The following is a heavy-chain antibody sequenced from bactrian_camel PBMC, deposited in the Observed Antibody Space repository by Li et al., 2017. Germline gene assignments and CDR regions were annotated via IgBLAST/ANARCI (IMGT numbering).Heavy chain of an antibody. V-gene: IGHV3S10*01. CDR2: LFANGGT. D-gene: IGHD2*01. Sequence: EVQLVESGGGSVQAGGSLRLSCAASGYTAKTCSWNWYRQSPGKGRGLVSSLFANGGTYYHDSVKGRFTFAQANVENTNAVTLEMNGLKPEDTATYFCNVGLCGTWPPGQDNYWGHGTQVTVS. CDR1: GYTAKTCS. CDR3: NVGLCGTWPPGQDNY. J-gene: IGHJ4*01.